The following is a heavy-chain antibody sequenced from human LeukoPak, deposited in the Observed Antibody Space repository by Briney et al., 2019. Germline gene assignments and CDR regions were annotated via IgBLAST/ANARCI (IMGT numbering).Heavy chain of an antibody. Sequence: PSETLSLTCAVYGGSFSGYYWSWIRQPPGKGLEWIGEINHSESTNYNPSLKSRVTISVDTSKNQFSLKLSSVTAADTAVYYCARGVGTLLYYYYYGMDVWGQGTTVTVSS. D-gene: IGHD6-13*01. V-gene: IGHV4-34*01. J-gene: IGHJ6*02. CDR2: INHSEST. CDR1: GGSFSGYY. CDR3: ARGVGTLLYYYYYGMDV.